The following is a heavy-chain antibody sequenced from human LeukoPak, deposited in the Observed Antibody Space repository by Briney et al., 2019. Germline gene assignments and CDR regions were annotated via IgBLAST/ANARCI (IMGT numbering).Heavy chain of an antibody. V-gene: IGHV4-38-2*01. Sequence: GSLRLSCAASGFTFSSYAMSWVRQAPGKGLEWIGNIHHSGSAYYNPSLKSRVAISVDTSKNQLSLKVNSVTAADTAVYYCARVAAGIGFFQHWGQGTLVTVSS. J-gene: IGHJ1*01. CDR1: GFTFSSYA. CDR2: IHHSGSA. D-gene: IGHD6-13*01. CDR3: ARVAAGIGFFQH.